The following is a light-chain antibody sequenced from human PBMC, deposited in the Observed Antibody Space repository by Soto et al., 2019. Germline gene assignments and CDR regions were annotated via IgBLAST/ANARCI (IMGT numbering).Light chain of an antibody. V-gene: IGLV2-8*01. Sequence: QSALTQPPSASGSPGQSVTISCTGTSSDVGGYNYVSWYQQHPGKAPKLMIYGVSKRPSGVPDRFSGSKSGNTASLTVSGLQAEDEADYYCSSYAGNNNLVFGGGTQLTVL. CDR1: SSDVGGYNY. CDR3: SSYAGNNNLV. J-gene: IGLJ2*01. CDR2: GVS.